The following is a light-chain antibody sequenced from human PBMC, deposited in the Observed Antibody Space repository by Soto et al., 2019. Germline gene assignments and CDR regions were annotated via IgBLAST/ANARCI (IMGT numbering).Light chain of an antibody. CDR3: QKYNSAPLS. Sequence: DIQMTQSPSTLSASVGDRVNINCRASQTISSWLAWYQQTPGKAPKLLIYAASTLESGVSSRFSGRGSGTEFTLTISSLQPEDVATYYCQKYNSAPLSCGGGTKGDIK. CDR1: QTISSW. CDR2: AAS. J-gene: IGKJ4*01. V-gene: IGKV1-5*01.